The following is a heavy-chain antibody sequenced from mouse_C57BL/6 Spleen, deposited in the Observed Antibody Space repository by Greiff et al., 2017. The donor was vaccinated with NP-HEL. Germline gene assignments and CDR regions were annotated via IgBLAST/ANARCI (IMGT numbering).Heavy chain of an antibody. V-gene: IGHV1-26*01. CDR1: GYTFTDYY. Sequence: VQLQQSGPELVKPGASVKISCKASGYTFTDYYMNWVKQSHGKSLEWIGDINPNNGGTSYNQKFKGKATLTVDKSSSTAYMELRSLTSEDSAVYYCARRARGYYGAMDYWGQGTSVTVSS. J-gene: IGHJ4*01. CDR2: INPNNGGT. CDR3: ARRARGYYGAMDY. D-gene: IGHD1-1*01.